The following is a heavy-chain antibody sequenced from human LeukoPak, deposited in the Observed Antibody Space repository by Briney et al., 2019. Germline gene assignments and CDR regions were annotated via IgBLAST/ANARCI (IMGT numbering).Heavy chain of an antibody. J-gene: IGHJ4*02. CDR2: IYYSGST. CDR3: ARHGLLWSGESFVY. CDR1: GGSISSSSYY. D-gene: IGHD3-10*01. V-gene: IGHV4-39*01. Sequence: PSETLSLTCTVSGGSISSSSYYWGWIRQPPGKGLEWIGSIYYSGSTYYNPSLKSRVTISVDTSKNQFSLKLSSVTAADTAVHYCARHGLLWSGESFVYWGQGTLVTVSS.